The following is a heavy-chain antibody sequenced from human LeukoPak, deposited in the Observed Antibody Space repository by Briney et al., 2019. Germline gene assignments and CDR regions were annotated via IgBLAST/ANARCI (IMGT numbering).Heavy chain of an antibody. Sequence: PSETLSLTCTVSGGSISSYYWSWIRQPPGKGLEWIGYIYYSGSTNYNPSLKRRVTISVDTSKNQFSLKLSSVAAADTAVYYCARGAGGYALDWGQGTLVTVSS. CDR3: ARGAGGYALD. D-gene: IGHD3-22*01. V-gene: IGHV4-59*01. CDR2: IYYSGST. J-gene: IGHJ4*02. CDR1: GGSISSYY.